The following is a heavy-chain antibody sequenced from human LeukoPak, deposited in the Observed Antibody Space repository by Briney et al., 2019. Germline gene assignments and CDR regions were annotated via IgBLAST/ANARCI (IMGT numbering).Heavy chain of an antibody. CDR2: IWYDGNNK. CDR3: ARDLRKRGIAIFPTYCFDP. Sequence: GGSLRLSCSASGFTFSSDGMHWVRQAPGKGLEWVAVIWYDGNNKYYADSVKGRFTISRDNSKNTLYLQMNNLRAEDTAVYYCARDLRKRGIAIFPTYCFDPWGQGTLVTVSS. V-gene: IGHV3-33*01. J-gene: IGHJ5*02. CDR1: GFTFSSDG. D-gene: IGHD3-9*01.